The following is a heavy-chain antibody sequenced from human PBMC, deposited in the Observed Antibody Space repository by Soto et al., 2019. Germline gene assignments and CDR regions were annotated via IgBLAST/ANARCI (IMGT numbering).Heavy chain of an antibody. D-gene: IGHD1-20*01. CDR2: IYWDGDK. CDR3: SHRRLTRTSSDY. V-gene: IGHV2-5*02. Sequence: GPTLVNPTQTLTLTCTFSGFSLSTRGAGVSWIRQPPGKALAWLALIYWDGDKHYSPSLMSRLTITKDTSKNQVVLTMTNMDPVDRATYYCSHRRLTRTSSDYWGQAILVTVS. J-gene: IGHJ4*02. CDR1: GFSLSTRGAG.